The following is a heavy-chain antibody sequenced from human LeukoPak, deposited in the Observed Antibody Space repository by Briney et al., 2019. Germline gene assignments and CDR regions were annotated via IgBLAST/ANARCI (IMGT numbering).Heavy chain of an antibody. CDR2: IRYDGSNK. Sequence: GGSLRLSCAASGFTFSSYGMHWVRQAPGKGLEWVAFIRYDGSNKYYADSVKGRFTISRDNSKSTLYLQMNSLRAEDTAVYYCAKDQVAVAGTSYFNWFDPWGQGTLVTVSS. J-gene: IGHJ5*02. D-gene: IGHD6-19*01. CDR3: AKDQVAVAGTSYFNWFDP. CDR1: GFTFSSYG. V-gene: IGHV3-30*02.